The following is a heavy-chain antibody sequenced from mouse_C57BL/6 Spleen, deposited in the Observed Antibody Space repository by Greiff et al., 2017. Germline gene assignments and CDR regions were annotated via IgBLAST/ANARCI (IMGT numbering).Heavy chain of an antibody. D-gene: IGHD2-4*01. V-gene: IGHV5-16*01. CDR3: ARGGYYDYGDWYFDV. J-gene: IGHJ1*03. Sequence: EVKVVESEGGLVQPGSSMKLSCTASGFTFSDYYMAWVRQVPEKGLEWVANINYDGSSTYYLDSLKSRFIISRDNAKNILYLQMSSLKSEDTATYYCARGGYYDYGDWYFDVWGTGTTVTVSS. CDR1: GFTFSDYY. CDR2: INYDGSST.